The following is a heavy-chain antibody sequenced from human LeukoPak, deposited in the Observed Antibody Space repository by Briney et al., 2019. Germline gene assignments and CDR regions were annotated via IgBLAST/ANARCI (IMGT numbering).Heavy chain of an antibody. Sequence: GGSLRLSCAASGFTVSSNYMTWVRQAPGKGLEWVSIIYSGGTTYYADSVKGRFTISRDNSRNTLYLQVKSLRAEDTAVYYCARLVRDAFDIWGQGTMVTVSS. V-gene: IGHV3-53*01. J-gene: IGHJ3*02. CDR1: GFTVSSNY. CDR2: IYSGGTT. CDR3: ARLVRDAFDI.